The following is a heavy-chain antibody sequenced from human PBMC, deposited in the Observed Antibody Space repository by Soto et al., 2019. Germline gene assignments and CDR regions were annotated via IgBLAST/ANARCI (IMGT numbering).Heavy chain of an antibody. CDR2: IIPIFGTA. Sequence: ASVEVSCTASGAPFSSYAICWVRQAPGQGLEWMGGIIPIFGTANYAQKFQGRVTITADESTSTAYMELSSLRSEDTGVYYCARVGDGTIGFFEYWG. CDR1: GAPFSSYA. CDR3: ARVGDGTIGFFEY. D-gene: IGHD3-9*01. V-gene: IGHV1-69*13. J-gene: IGHJ4*01.